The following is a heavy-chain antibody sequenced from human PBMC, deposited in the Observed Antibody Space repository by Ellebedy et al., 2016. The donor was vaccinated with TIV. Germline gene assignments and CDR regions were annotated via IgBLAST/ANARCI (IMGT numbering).Heavy chain of an antibody. CDR3: ARDLSVYVDYYAMDV. V-gene: IGHV3-21*01. D-gene: IGHD5/OR15-5a*01. CDR2: ISTTSRYI. CDR1: GFTFNTYV. Sequence: PGGSLRLSCAASGFTFNTYVMNWVRQPPGKGLEWVSSISTTSRYIYYADSVKGRFTISRDNAKASLYLQMNSLRAEDTAVYYCARDLSVYVDYYAMDVWGHGTTVTVSS. J-gene: IGHJ6*02.